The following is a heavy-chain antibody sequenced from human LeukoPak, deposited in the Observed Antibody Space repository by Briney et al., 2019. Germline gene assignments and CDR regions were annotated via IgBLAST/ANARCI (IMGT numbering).Heavy chain of an antibody. V-gene: IGHV4-34*01. J-gene: IGHJ4*02. CDR3: ARLEAAALWW. CDR2: INHSGST. D-gene: IGHD4/OR15-4a*01. Sequence: SETLSLTCAVYGGSFSGYYWSWIRQPPGKGLEWIGEINHSGSTNYNPSLKSRVTISVDTSKNQFSLKLSSVTAADTAVYYCARLEAAALWWWGQGTQVTVSS. CDR1: GGSFSGYY.